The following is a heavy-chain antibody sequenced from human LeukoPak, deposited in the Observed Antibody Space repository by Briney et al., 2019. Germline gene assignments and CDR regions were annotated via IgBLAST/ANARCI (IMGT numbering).Heavy chain of an antibody. CDR3: ARNSGYDPTVYYSDY. J-gene: IGHJ4*02. CDR2: IWYDGRNK. Sequence: GGSLRLSCAASGFTFSSYGMHLVRQAPGKGLEWVAVIWYDGRNKYYADSVKGRFTISRDNSKNTLYLQMNSLRAEDTAVYYCARNSGYDPTVYYSDYWGQGTLVTVSS. V-gene: IGHV3-33*01. D-gene: IGHD5-12*01. CDR1: GFTFSSYG.